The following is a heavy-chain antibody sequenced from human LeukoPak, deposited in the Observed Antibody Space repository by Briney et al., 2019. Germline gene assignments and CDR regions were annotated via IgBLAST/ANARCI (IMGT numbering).Heavy chain of an antibody. CDR3: ARDRRWFGELLSSWFDP. CDR1: GGSISSSNW. J-gene: IGHJ5*02. V-gene: IGHV4-4*02. D-gene: IGHD3-10*01. CDR2: IYHSGST. Sequence: SETLSLTCAGSGGSISSSNWWSWVRQPPGKGLEWIGEIYHSGSTNYNPSLKSRVTISVDKSKNQFSLKLSSVTAADTAVYYCARDRRWFGELLSSWFDPWGQGTLVTVSS.